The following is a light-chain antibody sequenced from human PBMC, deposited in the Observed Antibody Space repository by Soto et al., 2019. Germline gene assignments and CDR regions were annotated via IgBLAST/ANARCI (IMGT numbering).Light chain of an antibody. CDR2: KAS. V-gene: IGKV1-5*03. CDR1: QSITNW. J-gene: IGKJ1*01. Sequence: DIQMTQSPSTLSASAGARVPITCRASQSITNWLAWYQQKPGKAPKLLIYKASGLENGVPSRFSGSGSGTEFTLTISSLQPEDFATYYCQQYSSYWTFGQGTKVDIK. CDR3: QQYSSYWT.